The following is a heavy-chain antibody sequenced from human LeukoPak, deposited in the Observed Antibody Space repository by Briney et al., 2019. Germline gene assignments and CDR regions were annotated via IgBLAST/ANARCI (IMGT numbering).Heavy chain of an antibody. V-gene: IGHV1-69*13. D-gene: IGHD3-22*01. J-gene: IGHJ6*03. Sequence: ASVEVSCKASGGTFSSDAISWVRQAPGQGLEWMGGIIPIFGTANYAQKFQGRVTITADESTSTAYMELSSLRSEDTAVYYCATRVGSDDSSGYYYGRYYYYMDVWGKGTTVTISS. CDR2: IIPIFGTA. CDR1: GGTFSSDA. CDR3: ATRVGSDDSSGYYYGRYYYYMDV.